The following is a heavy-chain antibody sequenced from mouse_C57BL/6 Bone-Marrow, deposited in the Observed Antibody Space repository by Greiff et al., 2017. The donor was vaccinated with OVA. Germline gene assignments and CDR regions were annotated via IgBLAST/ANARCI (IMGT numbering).Heavy chain of an antibody. Sequence: QVQLQQPGAELVRPGTSVKLSCKASGYTFTSYWMHWVKQRPGQGLEWIGVIDPSDSYTNYNQKFKGKATLTVDTSSSTAYMQLSSLTSEDSAVYYCARWALYGSPDWYFDVWGTGTTVTVSS. D-gene: IGHD1-1*01. CDR2: IDPSDSYT. CDR1: GYTFTSYW. J-gene: IGHJ1*03. CDR3: ARWALYGSPDWYFDV. V-gene: IGHV1-59*01.